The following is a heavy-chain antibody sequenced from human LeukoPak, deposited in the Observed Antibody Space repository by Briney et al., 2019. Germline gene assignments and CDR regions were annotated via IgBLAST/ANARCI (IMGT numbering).Heavy chain of an antibody. J-gene: IGHJ4*02. Sequence: GASVKDSCKASGYTFTCYYMHWVRQATGQGLEWMGWIHPNSGGTNSAQNFQDRVTMTRDTSISTAYMELSRLKYDDTTVYYCARQFGSGWYFDYWGEGTLVTVSS. CDR2: IHPNSGGT. V-gene: IGHV1-2*02. CDR3: ARQFGSGWYFDY. CDR1: GYTFTCYY. D-gene: IGHD6-19*01.